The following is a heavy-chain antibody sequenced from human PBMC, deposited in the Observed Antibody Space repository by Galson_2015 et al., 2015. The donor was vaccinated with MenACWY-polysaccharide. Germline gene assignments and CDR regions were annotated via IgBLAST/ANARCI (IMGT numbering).Heavy chain of an antibody. CDR1: DFTFSAHG. CDR3: ARDVHYNDYLGYYFDY. J-gene: IGHJ4*01. Sequence: SLRLSCAASDFTFSAHGMHWVRQAPGKGLEWVAAIWYDGGKRYYADAEEGRFAVSRDNSQSTLYLQMDSLGVEDTAMYYCARDVHYNDYLGYYFDYWGQGTLVTVSS. D-gene: IGHD4-11*01. V-gene: IGHV3-33*01. CDR2: IWYDGGKR.